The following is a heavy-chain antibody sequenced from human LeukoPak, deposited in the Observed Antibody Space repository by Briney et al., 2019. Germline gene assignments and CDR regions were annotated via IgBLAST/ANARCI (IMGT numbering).Heavy chain of an antibody. J-gene: IGHJ4*02. CDR2: IYYSGST. CDR1: GGSISSYY. Sequence: SETLSLTCTASGGSISSYYWSWIRQPPGKGLEWIGYIYYSGSTNYNPSLKSRVTISVDTSKNQFSLKLSSVTAADTAVYYCARSIAAAGYFDYWGQGTLVTVSS. D-gene: IGHD6-13*01. CDR3: ARSIAAAGYFDY. V-gene: IGHV4-59*01.